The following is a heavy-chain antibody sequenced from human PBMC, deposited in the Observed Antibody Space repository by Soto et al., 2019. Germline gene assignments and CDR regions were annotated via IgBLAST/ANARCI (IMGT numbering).Heavy chain of an antibody. J-gene: IGHJ3*02. CDR3: AKPPSPYYYDSSGYHSGAFDI. D-gene: IGHD3-22*01. V-gene: IGHV3-23*01. CDR1: GFTFSSYA. CDR2: ISGSGGST. Sequence: GGSLRLSCAASGFTFSSYAMSWVRQAPGKGLEWVSAISGSGGSTYYADSVKGRFTISRDNSKNTLYLQMNSLRAEDTAVYYCAKPPSPYYYDSSGYHSGAFDIWGQGTMVTVSS.